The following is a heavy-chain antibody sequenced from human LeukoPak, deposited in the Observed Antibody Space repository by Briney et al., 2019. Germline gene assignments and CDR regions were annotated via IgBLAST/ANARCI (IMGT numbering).Heavy chain of an antibody. CDR3: ARAGTDGYSHFDY. J-gene: IGHJ4*02. D-gene: IGHD3-22*01. CDR2: MYTSGT. Sequence: LETLSLTCTVSGDSINSYYWSWIRQPAGKGLEWIGRMYTSGTDYNPSLKSRVTMSVDTSKNQFSLKLSSVTVADTAVYYCARAGTDGYSHFDYWGQGTLVTVSS. CDR1: GDSINSYY. V-gene: IGHV4-4*07.